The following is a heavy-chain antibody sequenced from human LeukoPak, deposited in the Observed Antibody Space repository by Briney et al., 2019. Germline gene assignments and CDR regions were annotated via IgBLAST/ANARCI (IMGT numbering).Heavy chain of an antibody. CDR1: GFSVGSNF. CDR2: IYSVRTT. Sequence: GGSLRLSCAASGFSVGSNFMTWVRPGPGKGLECVSIIYSVRTTYYADSVRGRFTISRDNSKNTLYLQMHSLRVEDTAVYYCARKSDSLMVRGGDCWGQGTLVTVSS. CDR3: ARKSDSLMVRGGDC. D-gene: IGHD3-10*01. V-gene: IGHV3-66*01. J-gene: IGHJ4*02.